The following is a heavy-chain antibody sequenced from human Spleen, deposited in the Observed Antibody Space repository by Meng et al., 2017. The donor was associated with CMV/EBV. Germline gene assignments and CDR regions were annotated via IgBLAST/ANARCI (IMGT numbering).Heavy chain of an antibody. CDR3: ATEYSSSRTYYYYGMDV. V-gene: IGHV3-23*01. Sequence: GALKISCAASGFTVSSNYMSWVRQAPGKGLEWVSGISAGGGNTYYADSVKGRFTISRDNSKNTLYLQMNSLRAEDTAVYYCATEYSSSRTYYYYGMDVWGQGTTVTVSS. CDR1: GFTVSSNY. D-gene: IGHD6-6*01. CDR2: ISAGGGNT. J-gene: IGHJ6*02.